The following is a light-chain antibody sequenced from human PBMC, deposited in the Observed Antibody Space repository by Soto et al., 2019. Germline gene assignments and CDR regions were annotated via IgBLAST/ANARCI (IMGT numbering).Light chain of an antibody. V-gene: IGKV1-39*01. Sequence: DIQMTQSPSSLSASVGDRVTITCRASQSIRNYLNWYQQKAGKAPKLLISAASSLQSGVPSRFSGRASGTDFTLTISSLQPEDLATYYCQQSYSTPLTFGVGTKMEIK. CDR1: QSIRNY. CDR2: AAS. J-gene: IGKJ4*01. CDR3: QQSYSTPLT.